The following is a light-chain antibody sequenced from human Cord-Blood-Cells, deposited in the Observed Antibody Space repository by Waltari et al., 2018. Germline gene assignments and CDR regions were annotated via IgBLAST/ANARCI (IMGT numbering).Light chain of an antibody. CDR1: QSVSSSY. J-gene: IGKJ1*01. CDR3: QQYGSSPWT. CDR2: GAP. V-gene: IGKV3-20*01. Sequence: EIVLTQSHAPLSFSPGARATLSCRASQSVSSSYLAWYQQKPGQAPRLLIYGAPIRATGIPDRFSGSGSGTDFTLTISRLEPEDFAVYYCQQYGSSPWTFGQGTKVEIK.